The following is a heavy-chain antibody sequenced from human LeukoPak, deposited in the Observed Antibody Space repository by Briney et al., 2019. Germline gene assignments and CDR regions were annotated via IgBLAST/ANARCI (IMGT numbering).Heavy chain of an antibody. CDR1: EYSFGTW. Sequence: GESLKISCKLSEYSFGTWIGWVRQMPGKGLEWMGIIYPYDSETRYSPSFQGQVTISVDTSINTAYLHWSILKASDTAMYYCAKPLVGPVLYYLKYWAQETLLTVPS. CDR3: AKPLVGPVLYYLKY. V-gene: IGHV5-51*01. J-gene: IGHJ4*02. CDR2: IYPYDSET. D-gene: IGHD1-26*01.